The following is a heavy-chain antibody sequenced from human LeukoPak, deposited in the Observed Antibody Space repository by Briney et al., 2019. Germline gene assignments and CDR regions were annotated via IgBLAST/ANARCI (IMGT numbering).Heavy chain of an antibody. CDR1: GGTFSSYA. CDR2: IIPIFGIA. CDR3: ARASSTYSGSYPYDY. J-gene: IGHJ4*02. Sequence: ASVKVSCKASGGTFSSYAISRVRQAPGQGLEWMGGIIPIFGIANYAQKFQGRVTITADESTSTAYMELSSLRSEDTAVYYCARASSTYSGSYPYDYWGQGTLVTVSS. D-gene: IGHD1-26*01. V-gene: IGHV1-69*13.